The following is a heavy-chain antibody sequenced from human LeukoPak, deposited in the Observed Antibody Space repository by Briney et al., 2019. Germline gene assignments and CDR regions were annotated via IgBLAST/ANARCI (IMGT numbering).Heavy chain of an antibody. V-gene: IGHV4-34*01. D-gene: IGHD3-10*01. CDR2: INHSGST. CDR3: ARHFHHYYGSGSYYKPFDY. Sequence: SETLSLTCAVYGGSFSGYYWSWIRQPPGKGLEWIGEINHSGSTNYNPSLKSRVTISVDTSKNQFSLKLSSVTAADTAVYYCARHFHHYYGSGSYYKPFDYWGQGTLVTVSS. J-gene: IGHJ4*02. CDR1: GGSFSGYY.